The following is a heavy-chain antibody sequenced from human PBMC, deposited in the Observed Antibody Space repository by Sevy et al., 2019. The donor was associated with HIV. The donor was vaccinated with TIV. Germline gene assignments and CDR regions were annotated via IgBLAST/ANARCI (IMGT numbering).Heavy chain of an antibody. D-gene: IGHD3-16*01. J-gene: IGHJ5*02. CDR2: IKQDGSEK. Sequence: GGSLRLSCAASGFTFSSYCMNWIRQAPGKGLEWVANIKQDGSEKYYVDSVKGRFTISRDNAKNSLYLEMNTLRAEDTAVYYCATSGGETWGQGTLVTVSS. CDR3: ATSGGET. CDR1: GFTFSSYC. V-gene: IGHV3-7*01.